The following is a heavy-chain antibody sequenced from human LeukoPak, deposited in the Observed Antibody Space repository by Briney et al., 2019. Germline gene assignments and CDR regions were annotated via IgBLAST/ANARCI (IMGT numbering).Heavy chain of an antibody. Sequence: GGSLRLSCAASGFTFSSYSMNWVRQAPGKGLEWVSSISTSSSYIYYADSVKGRFPIVRDNVKSSLYLQMKSLRAEATAVYYCARDHRGSPNYDSSGPLDYWGQGTLVTVSS. CDR1: GFTFSSYS. CDR3: ARDHRGSPNYDSSGPLDY. J-gene: IGHJ4*02. D-gene: IGHD3-22*01. CDR2: ISTSSSYI. V-gene: IGHV3-21*01.